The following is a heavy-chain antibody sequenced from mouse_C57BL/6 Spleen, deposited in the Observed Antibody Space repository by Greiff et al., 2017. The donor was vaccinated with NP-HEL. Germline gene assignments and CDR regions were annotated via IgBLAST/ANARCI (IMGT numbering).Heavy chain of an antibody. CDR1: GYAFSSSW. D-gene: IGHD2-3*01. J-gene: IGHJ3*01. CDR2: IYPGDGDT. V-gene: IGHV1-82*01. Sequence: QVQLQQSGPELVKPGASVKISCKASGYAFSSSWMNWVKQRPGKGLEWIGRIYPGDGDTNYNGKFKGKATLTADKSSSTAYMQLSSLTSEDSAVYFCARSVGYDPFAYWGQGTLVTVSA. CDR3: ARSVGYDPFAY.